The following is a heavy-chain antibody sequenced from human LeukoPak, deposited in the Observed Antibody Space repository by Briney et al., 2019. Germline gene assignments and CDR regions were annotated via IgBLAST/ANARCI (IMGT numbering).Heavy chain of an antibody. V-gene: IGHV3-30*18. D-gene: IGHD1-26*01. Sequence: SGGSLRLSCAASGFTFSSYGMHWVRQAPGKGLEWVAVISYDGSNKYYADSVKGRFTISRDNSENTLYLQMNSLRAEDTAMYYCAKDSSLVGATYYFYYYMDVWGKGTTVTVSS. J-gene: IGHJ6*03. CDR3: AKDSSLVGATYYFYYYMDV. CDR2: ISYDGSNK. CDR1: GFTFSSYG.